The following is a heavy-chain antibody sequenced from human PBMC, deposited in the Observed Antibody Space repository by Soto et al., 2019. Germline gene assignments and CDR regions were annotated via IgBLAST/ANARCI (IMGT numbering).Heavy chain of an antibody. J-gene: IGHJ4*02. Sequence: QVQLQESGPGLVKPSETLSLTCSVSGDSISRKYWSWLRQPAGGGLEWIGRIYTTGATNYNSSLQSRVSMSVDTSKNQFSLRLTSVTAADTAVYVCAMTVIAPSPYLDHWGQGLLVTVSS. CDR3: AMTVIAPSPYLDH. CDR1: GDSISRKY. D-gene: IGHD4-17*01. CDR2: IYTTGAT. V-gene: IGHV4-4*07.